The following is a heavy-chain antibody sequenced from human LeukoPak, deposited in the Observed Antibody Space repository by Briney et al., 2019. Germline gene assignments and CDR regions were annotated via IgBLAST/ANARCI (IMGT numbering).Heavy chain of an antibody. CDR2: INPSSGAT. Sequence: ASVKVSCKTSGYTFTSYYIHWVRQAPGQGLEWMGKINPSSGATNYAQKFQGRVTMTRDTSTSTVYMELSSQRSEDTAVYYCARATNFYYYYGMDVWGQGTTVTVSS. D-gene: IGHD1-26*01. CDR1: GYTFTSYY. CDR3: ARATNFYYYYGMDV. J-gene: IGHJ6*02. V-gene: IGHV1-46*01.